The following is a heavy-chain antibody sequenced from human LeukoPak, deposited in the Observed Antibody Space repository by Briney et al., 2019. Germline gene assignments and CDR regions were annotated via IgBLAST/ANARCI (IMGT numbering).Heavy chain of an antibody. D-gene: IGHD5-18*01. CDR2: INPNSGGT. Sequence: ASVKVSCKASGYTFTGYYMHWVRQAPGQGLEWMGWINPNSGGTNYAQKFQGRVTMTRDTSISTAYMELSRLRSDDTAVYYCARGTGEGYGYGRYYFDYWGQGTLVTVSS. V-gene: IGHV1-2*02. J-gene: IGHJ4*02. CDR3: ARGTGEGYGYGRYYFDY. CDR1: GYTFTGYY.